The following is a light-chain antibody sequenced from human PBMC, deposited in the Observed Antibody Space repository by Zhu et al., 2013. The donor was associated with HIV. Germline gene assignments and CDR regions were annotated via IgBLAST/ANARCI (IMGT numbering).Light chain of an antibody. CDR3: MQALQTPNS. Sequence: DSVMTQSPLSLPVTPGEPASISCRSSQSLPHSNGYNYLDWYLQRPGQSPQLLIYLGSNRASGVPDRFSGSGSGTDFTLKISRVEAEDVGVYYCMQALQTPNSFGQGTKLEIK. CDR2: LGS. V-gene: IGKV2-28*01. CDR1: QSLPHSNGYNY. J-gene: IGKJ2*03.